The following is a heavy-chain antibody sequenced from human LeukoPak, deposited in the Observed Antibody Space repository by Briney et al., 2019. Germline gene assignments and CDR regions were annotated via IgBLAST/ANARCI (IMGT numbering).Heavy chain of an antibody. J-gene: IGHJ4*02. CDR2: INPNTGGT. V-gene: IGHV1-2*02. CDR3: ARDLRATIEYYFDY. Sequence: GASVKVSCKASGYTFTAYYMHWVRQAPGRGLEWMGWINPNTGGTNYAQKFQGRVTMTRDTSISTAYMELSRLRSDDTAVYYCARDLRATIEYYFDYWGQGTLVTVSS. D-gene: IGHD4-17*01. CDR1: GYTFTAYY.